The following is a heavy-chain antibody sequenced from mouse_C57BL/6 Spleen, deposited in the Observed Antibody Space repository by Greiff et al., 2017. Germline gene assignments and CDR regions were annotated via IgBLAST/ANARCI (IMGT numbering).Heavy chain of an antibody. Sequence: QVQLQQPGPELVKPGASVKMSCKASGYTFPSYWMPWVKQRPGRGLEWIGNINPSNGGTNYNEKLKSKAPLTVDTSSSTAYMQLSSLASDDSAVYYCARTGPYDYASRFDYGGQGTSLTVSS. V-gene: IGHV1-53*01. CDR3: ARTGPYDYASRFDY. J-gene: IGHJ2*02. D-gene: IGHD2-4*01. CDR1: GYTFPSYW. CDR2: INPSNGGT.